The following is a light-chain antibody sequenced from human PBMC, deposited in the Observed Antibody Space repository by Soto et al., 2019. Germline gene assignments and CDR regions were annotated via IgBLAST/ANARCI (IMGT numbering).Light chain of an antibody. V-gene: IGKV3-20*01. CDR1: QSVSSNY. CDR2: GAS. Sequence: EIVLAQSPGTLSLSPWERATLSCRASQSVSSNYLAWYQRKPGQAPRLLIYGASSRATGIPDRLSGSGSGTDFTLTISRLEPEDFAVYYCQQYNNWPQTFGQGTKVDIK. J-gene: IGKJ1*01. CDR3: QQYNNWPQT.